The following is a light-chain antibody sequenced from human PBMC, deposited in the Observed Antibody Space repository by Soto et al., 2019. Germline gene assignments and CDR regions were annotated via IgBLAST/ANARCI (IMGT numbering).Light chain of an antibody. V-gene: IGKV1-5*03. CDR2: KAS. J-gene: IGKJ1*01. Sequence: DIQMTQSPSSLSASVGYRFTMTCRASQSISNYLNWYQQKPGKAPKLLIYKASSLESGVPSRFSGSGSGTEFTLTISSLQPDDFATYYCQQYNSYSTFGQGTKGDIK. CDR3: QQYNSYST. CDR1: QSISNY.